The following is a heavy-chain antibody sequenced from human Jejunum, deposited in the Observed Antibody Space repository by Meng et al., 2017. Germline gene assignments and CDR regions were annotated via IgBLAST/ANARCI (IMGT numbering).Heavy chain of an antibody. J-gene: IGHJ1*01. CDR3: ARSSDSSGYYFFN. Sequence: VQLVESGGGLVQPGGSLRLSCVASGFTFSDHYMDWVRQAPGKGLEWVGRIRNKANSYTTEYAASVKGRFTISRDDSTNSVYLQMNSLKTEDTAVYYCARSSDSSGYYFFNWGQGTLVTVSS. D-gene: IGHD3-22*01. CDR1: GFTFSDHY. CDR2: IRNKANSYTT. V-gene: IGHV3-72*01.